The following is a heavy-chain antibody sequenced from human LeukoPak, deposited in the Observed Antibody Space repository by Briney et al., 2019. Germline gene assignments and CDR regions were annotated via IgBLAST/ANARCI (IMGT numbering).Heavy chain of an antibody. Sequence: ASVKVSCKASGYTFTGYYMHWVRQAPGQGLEWMGWINPNSGGTNFAQKFRGRVTMTRDTSISTAFMELSRPTSDDTAVYYCARLWNTGYIIYFDSWGQGALVTVSS. V-gene: IGHV1-2*02. D-gene: IGHD5-12*01. CDR3: ARLWNTGYIIYFDS. CDR2: INPNSGGT. CDR1: GYTFTGYY. J-gene: IGHJ4*02.